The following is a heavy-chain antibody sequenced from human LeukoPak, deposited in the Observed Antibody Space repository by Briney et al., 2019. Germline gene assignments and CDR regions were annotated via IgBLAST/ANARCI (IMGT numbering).Heavy chain of an antibody. CDR1: GGSISSYY. CDR2: IYYSGST. D-gene: IGHD2-15*01. CDR3: AGLVVAGNYFDY. Sequence: PSETLSLTCTVSGGSISSYYWSWIRQPPGKGLEWIGYIYYSGSTNYNPSLKSRVTVSVDTSKNQFSLKLSSVTAADTAVYYCAGLVVAGNYFDYWGQGTLVTVSS. V-gene: IGHV4-59*01. J-gene: IGHJ4*02.